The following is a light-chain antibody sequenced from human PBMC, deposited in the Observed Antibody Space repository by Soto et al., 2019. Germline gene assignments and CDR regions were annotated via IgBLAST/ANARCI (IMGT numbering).Light chain of an antibody. J-gene: IGKJ5*01. CDR2: DAS. V-gene: IGKV3-11*01. CDR3: QQRYNWPPIT. CDR1: QSVSVY. Sequence: EIVLTQSPDTLSLSPGERATLSGRASQSVSVYLAWFQQKPGQAHRLLIYDASNRATGIPARFSGSGSGTDFTLTISSLEPEDFAVYYCQQRYNWPPITFGQGTRLEIK.